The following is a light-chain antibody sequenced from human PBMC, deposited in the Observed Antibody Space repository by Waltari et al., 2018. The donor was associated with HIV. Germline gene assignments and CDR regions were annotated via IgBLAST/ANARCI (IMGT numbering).Light chain of an antibody. Sequence: QSVLPQPPPASGTPGQRVTTSCSGSSSNIGRNTVTWYQQLPRTAPKLLIYSNNQRPSGVPDRFSGSKSGTSASLAISGLQSEDEADYYCAAWDDSLNGYVFGTGTKVTVL. CDR3: AAWDDSLNGYV. J-gene: IGLJ1*01. CDR1: SSNIGRNT. CDR2: SNN. V-gene: IGLV1-44*01.